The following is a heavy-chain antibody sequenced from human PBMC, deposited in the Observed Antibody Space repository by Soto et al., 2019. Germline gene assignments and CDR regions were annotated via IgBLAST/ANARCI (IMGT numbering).Heavy chain of an antibody. CDR3: ARLKLVAGRNRFDP. CDR2: ILYDGSTK. V-gene: IGHV3-33*01. J-gene: IGHJ5*02. CDR1: GFDFSRYG. D-gene: IGHD6-19*01. Sequence: QVQLVESGGGVVQPGRSLRLSCEASGFDFSRYGMHWVRQAPGKGLEWVSVILYDGSTKYYADSVKDRFTVSRDNSRNTLYLQMNSLRDEDTAVYYCARLKLVAGRNRFDPWGQGTLVTVSS.